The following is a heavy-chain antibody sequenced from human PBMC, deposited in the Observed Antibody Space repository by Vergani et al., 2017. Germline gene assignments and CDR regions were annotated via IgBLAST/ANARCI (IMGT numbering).Heavy chain of an antibody. CDR3: ARITMITWYFDL. CDR1: GGSISSGSYY. Sequence: QVQLQESGPGLAKPSQTLSLTCTVSGGSISSGSYYWSWIRQPAGKGLEWIGRIYTSGSTDYNPSLKSRVTISVDTSKNQFSLKLSSVTAADTAVYYCARITMITWYFDLWGRGTLVTVSS. CDR2: IYTSGST. V-gene: IGHV4-61*02. D-gene: IGHD3-22*01. J-gene: IGHJ2*01.